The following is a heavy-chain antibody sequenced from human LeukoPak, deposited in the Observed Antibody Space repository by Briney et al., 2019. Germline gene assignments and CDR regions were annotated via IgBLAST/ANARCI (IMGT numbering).Heavy chain of an antibody. CDR3: AKLVGTTSDFDY. CDR2: IRSSGGTT. D-gene: IGHD1-26*01. CDR1: GFTVSSNY. J-gene: IGHJ4*02. V-gene: IGHV3-23*01. Sequence: GGSLRLSCAASGFTVSSNYMSWVRQAPGKGLELVSTIRSSGGTTYYADSVKGRFTISRDNSQNTLYLQMNSLRAEDTAVYYCAKLVGTTSDFDYWGQGTLVTVSS.